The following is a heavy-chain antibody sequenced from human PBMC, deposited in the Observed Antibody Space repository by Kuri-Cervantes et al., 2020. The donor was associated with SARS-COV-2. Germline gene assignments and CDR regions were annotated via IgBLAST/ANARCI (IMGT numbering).Heavy chain of an antibody. CDR1: GYTFTSYA. CDR2: ISAYNGNT. V-gene: IGHV1-18*01. CDR3: ARVHYDYVWGSYCYRPEQTMDV. Sequence: ASVKVSCKASGYTFTSYAMHWVRQAPGQGLEWMGWISAYNGNTNYAQKLQGRVTMTTDTSTSTAYMELRSLRSDDTAVYYCARVHYDYVWGSYCYRPEQTMDVWGKGTTVTVSS. D-gene: IGHD3-16*02. J-gene: IGHJ6*04.